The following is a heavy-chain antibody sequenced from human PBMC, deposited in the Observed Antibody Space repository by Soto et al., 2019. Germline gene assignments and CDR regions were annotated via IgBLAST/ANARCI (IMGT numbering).Heavy chain of an antibody. J-gene: IGHJ6*02. D-gene: IGHD2-2*01. Sequence: QVQLHESGPGLVKPSETLSLTCTVSGGSISSYYWSWIRQSPGKGLEWIGDIHYSGSTKSNPSLKSRVTISVDTSRNQVSLKLSSVTAADSAVYFCARARYQLLHPYYYGMDVWGQGTTVTVSS. CDR1: GGSISSYY. V-gene: IGHV4-59*01. CDR3: ARARYQLLHPYYYGMDV. CDR2: IHYSGST.